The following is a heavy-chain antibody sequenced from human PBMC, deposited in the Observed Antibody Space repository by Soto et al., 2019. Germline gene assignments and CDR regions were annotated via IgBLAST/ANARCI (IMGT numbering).Heavy chain of an antibody. Sequence: EVQLVESGGGLVQPGGSLRLCCAASGFTFSSYAMHWVRQAPGKGLEYVSAISSNGGSTYYANSVKGRFTISRDNSKDTLYLQMSSLRAEDMAVYYCARGGRNMTTVPTHYDYDYYMDVWGKGTTVTVSS. CDR2: ISSNGGST. CDR1: GFTFSSYA. J-gene: IGHJ6*03. D-gene: IGHD4-4*01. CDR3: ARGGRNMTTVPTHYDYDYYMDV. V-gene: IGHV3-64*01.